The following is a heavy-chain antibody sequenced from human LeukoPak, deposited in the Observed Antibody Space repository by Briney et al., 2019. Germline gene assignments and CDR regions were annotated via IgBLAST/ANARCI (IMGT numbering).Heavy chain of an antibody. CDR1: GFTFSSYG. CDR2: IWYDGSNK. CDR3: ARDLSYYGSGSYFDY. Sequence: PGGSLRLPCAASGFTFSSYGMHWVRQAPGKGLEWVAVIWYDGSNKYYADSVKGRFTISRDNSKNTPYLQMNSLRAEDTAVSYGARDLSYYGSGSYFDYWGQGTLVTVSS. J-gene: IGHJ4*02. V-gene: IGHV3-33*08. D-gene: IGHD3-10*01.